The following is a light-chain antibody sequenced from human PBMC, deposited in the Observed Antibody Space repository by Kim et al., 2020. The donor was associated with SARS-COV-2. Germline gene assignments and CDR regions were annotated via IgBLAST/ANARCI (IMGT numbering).Light chain of an antibody. CDR3: QSYDSSLSASSV. CDR1: SSNIGAGYD. Sequence: QSVLTQPPSVSGAPGQRVTISCTGSSSNIGAGYDVHWYQQLPGTAPKLLIYGNSNRPSGVPDRFSGSKSGTSASLAITGLQAEDEADYYGQSYDSSLSASSVFGGGTQLTVL. J-gene: IGLJ2*01. V-gene: IGLV1-40*01. CDR2: GNS.